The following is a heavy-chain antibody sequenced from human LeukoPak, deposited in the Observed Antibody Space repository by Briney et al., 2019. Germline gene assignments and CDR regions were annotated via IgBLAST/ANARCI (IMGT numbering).Heavy chain of an antibody. CDR3: ARGVEPLAANTLAY. D-gene: IGHD1-14*01. V-gene: IGHV3-53*01. Sequence: GGSLRLSCAASGFTVITNDMAWVRQAPGKGLEWVSVLYSDGNTKYADSVQGRFTISRDNSKNTLYLEMNSLSPDDTAVYYCARGVEPLAANTLAYWGQGTLVTVTS. J-gene: IGHJ4*02. CDR1: GFTVITND. CDR2: LYSDGNT.